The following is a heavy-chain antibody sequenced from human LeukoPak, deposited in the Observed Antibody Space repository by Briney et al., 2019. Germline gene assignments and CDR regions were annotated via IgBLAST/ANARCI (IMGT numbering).Heavy chain of an antibody. V-gene: IGHV1-18*01. CDR2: ISAYNGNT. Sequence: ASVKVSCKASGYTFTSYGISWVRQAPGQGLEWMGWISAYNGNTNYAQKLQGRVTMTTDTSTSTAYMELRSLRSDDTAVYYCARETTDPHYYGSGTSDAFDIWGQGTMVTVSS. J-gene: IGHJ3*02. D-gene: IGHD3-10*01. CDR1: GYTFTSYG. CDR3: ARETTDPHYYGSGTSDAFDI.